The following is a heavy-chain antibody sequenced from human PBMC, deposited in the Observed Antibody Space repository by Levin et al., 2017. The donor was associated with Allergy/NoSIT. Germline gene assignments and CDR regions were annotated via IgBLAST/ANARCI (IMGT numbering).Heavy chain of an antibody. J-gene: IGHJ4*02. V-gene: IGHV3-66*01. D-gene: IGHD3-10*01. CDR3: ASGITMIRGVIFYY. CDR2: IYSGGSI. CDR1: GFTVSSNY. Sequence: SCAASGFTVSSNYMSWVRQAPGKGLEWVSVIYSGGSIYYADSVKGRFTISRDNSNNTLYLQMNSLRAEDTAVYYCASGITMIRGVIFYYWGQGTLVTVSS.